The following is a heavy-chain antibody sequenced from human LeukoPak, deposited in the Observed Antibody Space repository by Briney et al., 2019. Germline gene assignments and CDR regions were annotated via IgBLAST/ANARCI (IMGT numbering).Heavy chain of an antibody. CDR2: IYHSGST. CDR3: ARGLGYCSSTSCYRVRVYYFDY. Sequence: ASQTLSLTCAVSGGSISSGGYSWSWIRQPPGKGLEWIGYIYHSGSTYYNPSLKSRVTISVDRSKNQFSLKLSSVTAADTAVYYCARGLGYCSSTSCYRVRVYYFDYWGQGTLVTVSS. CDR1: GGSISSGGYS. J-gene: IGHJ4*02. V-gene: IGHV4-30-2*01. D-gene: IGHD2-2*02.